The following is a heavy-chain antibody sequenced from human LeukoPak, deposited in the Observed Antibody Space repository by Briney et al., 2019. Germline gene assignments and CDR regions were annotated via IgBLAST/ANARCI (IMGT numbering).Heavy chain of an antibody. CDR3: ARDRPRSGELLMYYYGMDV. CDR2: IIPILGIA. V-gene: IGHV1-69*04. Sequence: SVKVSCKASGGTFSSYAISWVRQAPGQGLEWMGRIIPILGIANYAQKFQGRVTITADKSTSTAYMELSSLRSEDTAVYYCARDRPRSGELLMYYYGMDVWGQGTTVTVSS. D-gene: IGHD3-10*01. J-gene: IGHJ6*02. CDR1: GGTFSSYA.